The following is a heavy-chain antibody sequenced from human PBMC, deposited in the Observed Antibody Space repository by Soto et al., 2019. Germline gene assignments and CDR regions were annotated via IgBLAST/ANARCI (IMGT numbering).Heavy chain of an antibody. CDR3: ARSHLAVAVSPWFDP. V-gene: IGHV2-26*01. Sequence: QVTLKESGPVLVKPTETLTLRCTVSGLSITDSEMGVSWIRQPPGQPLEWLAHIDSSGEKSYRTFLKSRLAISKDTSKSQIVLTMTNMDPAATATYYCARSHLAVAVSPWFDPWGQGIPVTVSS. CDR2: IDSSGEK. J-gene: IGHJ5*02. D-gene: IGHD6-19*01. CDR1: GLSITDSEMG.